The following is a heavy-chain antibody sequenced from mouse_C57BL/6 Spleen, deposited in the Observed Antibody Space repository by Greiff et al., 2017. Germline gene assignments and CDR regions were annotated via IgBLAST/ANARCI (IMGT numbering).Heavy chain of an antibody. V-gene: IGHV1-64*01. Sequence: QVQLQQPGAELVKPGASVKLSCKASGYTFTSYWMHWVKQRPGQGLEWIGMIHPNSGSTNYNEKFKSKATLTVDKSSSTAYMQLSSLTSEDSAVYYCARGGLYYSNHYFDYWGQGTTLTVSS. CDR1: GYTFTSYW. CDR3: ARGGLYYSNHYFDY. D-gene: IGHD2-5*01. J-gene: IGHJ2*01. CDR2: IHPNSGST.